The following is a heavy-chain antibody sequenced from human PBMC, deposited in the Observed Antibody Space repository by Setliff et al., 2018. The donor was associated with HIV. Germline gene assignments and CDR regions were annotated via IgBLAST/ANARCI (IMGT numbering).Heavy chain of an antibody. CDR3: AKEANWVPFDVFDI. CDR1: GFTFSSYS. Sequence: GGSLRLSCVASGFTFSSYSMNWVRQAPGKGLEWVSSIGSSGSHISYADSVKGRFTISRDNSKNTVYLQMDSLRAEDTAVYYCAKEANWVPFDVFDIWGQGTMVTVSS. V-gene: IGHV3-21*04. D-gene: IGHD7-27*01. J-gene: IGHJ3*02. CDR2: IGSSGSHI.